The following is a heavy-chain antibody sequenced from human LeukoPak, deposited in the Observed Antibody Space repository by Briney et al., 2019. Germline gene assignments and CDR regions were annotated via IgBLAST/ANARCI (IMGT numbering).Heavy chain of an antibody. CDR1: GFTFSSYA. CDR2: ISGSGGST. D-gene: IGHD1-7*01. Sequence: QPGGSLRLSCAASGFTFSSYAMSWVRQAPGKGLEWVSAISGSGGSTYYADSVKGRFTISRDNSKNTLYLQMNSLRAEDTAVYYCVKDYPRIGVTGTTSFFDYWGQGNLVIVSS. J-gene: IGHJ4*02. V-gene: IGHV3-23*01. CDR3: VKDYPRIGVTGTTSFFDY.